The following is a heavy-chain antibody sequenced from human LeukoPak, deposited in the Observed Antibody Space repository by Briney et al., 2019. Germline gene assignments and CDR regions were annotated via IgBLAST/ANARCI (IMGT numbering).Heavy chain of an antibody. Sequence: PGGSLRLSCAASGFTFSSYALSWVRQAPGKWLEWVSSISASGGSTYYADSVEGRFSIPRDSSRNTLSLQMNSLRAEDTAVYYCAKTYSSTWSDWYFDLWGRGTVVTVSS. V-gene: IGHV3-23*01. J-gene: IGHJ2*01. CDR1: GFTFSSYA. CDR2: ISASGGST. D-gene: IGHD6-13*01. CDR3: AKTYSSTWSDWYFDL.